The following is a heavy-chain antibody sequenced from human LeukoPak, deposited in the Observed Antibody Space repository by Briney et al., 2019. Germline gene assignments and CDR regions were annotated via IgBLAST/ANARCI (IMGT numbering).Heavy chain of an antibody. D-gene: IGHD5-12*01. CDR2: IIPIFGTA. J-gene: IGHJ4*02. V-gene: IGHV1-69*13. CDR1: GGTFSSYA. CDR3: ARSPVATINYFDY. Sequence: GASVKVSCKASGGTFSSYAISWVRQAPGQGLEWMGGIIPIFGTANYAQKFQGRVTITADESTSTAYMELSSLRSEDTAVYYCARSPVATINYFDYWGQGTLVTVSS.